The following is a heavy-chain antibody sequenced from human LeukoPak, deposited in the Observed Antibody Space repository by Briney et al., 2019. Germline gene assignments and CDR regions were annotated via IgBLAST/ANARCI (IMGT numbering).Heavy chain of an antibody. CDR3: ARIQATVTGPYFDY. J-gene: IGHJ4*02. Sequence: SGPMLVKPTQTLTLTCTFSGFSLSTIGMCMSWIRQPPGKALEWLARIDWDDDKYYTSSLKTRLTISKDTSKNQVVLTMTNTDPLDTATYYCARIQATVTGPYFDYWGQGILVTVSS. V-gene: IGHV2-70*11. D-gene: IGHD6-19*01. CDR2: IDWDDDK. CDR1: GFSLSTIGMC.